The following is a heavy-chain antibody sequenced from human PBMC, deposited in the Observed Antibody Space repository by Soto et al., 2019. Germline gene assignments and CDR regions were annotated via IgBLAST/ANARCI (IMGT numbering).Heavy chain of an antibody. D-gene: IGHD6-19*01. CDR2: MKPNRGNT. CDR3: ARAYTWGVAVAGT. CDR1: GYTFTSFD. J-gene: IGHJ4*02. Sequence: QVQLVQSGAEVKKPGASVKVSCKASGYTFTSFDINWVRQATGQWLEWMGWMKPNRGNTGYEQKFKGRVTMTWHTSISTGYMELSSLRSEDTAGYYCARAYTWGVAVAGTWGQGTLVTVSS. V-gene: IGHV1-8*01.